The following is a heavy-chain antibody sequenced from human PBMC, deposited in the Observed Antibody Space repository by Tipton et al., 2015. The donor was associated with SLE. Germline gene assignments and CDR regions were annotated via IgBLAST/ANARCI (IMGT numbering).Heavy chain of an antibody. CDR2: INPSGGST. CDR3: VRQVVSIGVADYGMDV. Sequence: QLVQSGAEEKKPGASVKVSCKASGYTFTRYYMHWVRQAPGQGLEWMGIINPSGGSTSYAQKFQCRFTMTRDTSTSTVYMELSSLRSEDTAVYYCVRQVVSIGVADYGMDVWGQGPTVSVPS. D-gene: IGHD2-2*01. J-gene: IGHJ6*02. V-gene: IGHV1-46*03. CDR1: GYTFTRYY.